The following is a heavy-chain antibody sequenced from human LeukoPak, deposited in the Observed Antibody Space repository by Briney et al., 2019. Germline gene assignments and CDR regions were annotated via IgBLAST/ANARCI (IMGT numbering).Heavy chain of an antibody. D-gene: IGHD1-26*01. CDR3: ARGASNSGSYYNWFDP. Sequence: GGSLRLSCAASGFTFSSYEMNWVRQAPGKGLEWVSYISSSGSTIYYADSVKGRFTIFRDNAKNSLYLQMNSLRAEDTAVYYCARGASNSGSYYNWFDPWGQGTLVTVSS. CDR1: GFTFSSYE. V-gene: IGHV3-48*03. CDR2: ISSSGSTI. J-gene: IGHJ5*02.